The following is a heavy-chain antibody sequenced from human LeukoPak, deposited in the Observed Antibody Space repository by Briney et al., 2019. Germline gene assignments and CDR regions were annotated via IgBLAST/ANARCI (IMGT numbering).Heavy chain of an antibody. CDR1: GYSISSGYY. J-gene: IGHJ5*02. Sequence: SETLSLTCAVSGYSISSGYYWGWIRQPPGKGLEWIGSIYHSGSTYYSPSLKSRVTISVDTSKNQFSLKLSSVTAADTAVYYCARHEVVPAAMEGFDPWGQGTLVTVSP. V-gene: IGHV4-38-2*01. CDR3: ARHEVVPAAMEGFDP. D-gene: IGHD2-2*01. CDR2: IYHSGST.